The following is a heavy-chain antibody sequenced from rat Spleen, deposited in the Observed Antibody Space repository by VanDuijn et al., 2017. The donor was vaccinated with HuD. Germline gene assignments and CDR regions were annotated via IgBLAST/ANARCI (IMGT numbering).Heavy chain of an antibody. D-gene: IGHD1-4*01. V-gene: IGHV3-3*01. CDR3: AGPGAGYPFAY. Sequence: EVQLQESGPGLVKPSQSLSLTCSVTGYSITSSYRWNWIRRFPGTKLEWMGYVNSAGSTTYNPSLKSRISITRDTSKNQFFLHVTSVTTEDTATYHCAGPGAGYPFAYWGQGTLVTVSS. J-gene: IGHJ3*01. CDR1: GYSITSSYR. CDR2: VNSAGST.